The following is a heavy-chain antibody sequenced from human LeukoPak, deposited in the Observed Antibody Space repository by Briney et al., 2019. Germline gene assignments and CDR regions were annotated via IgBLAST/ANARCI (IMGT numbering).Heavy chain of an antibody. CDR3: ARGRPGAFDI. CDR2: ISRSGSTI. Sequence: GGSLRLSCAASGFTFTSFEWNWVRQAPGKGLKWVSYISRSGSTIYYADSVKGRFPISRDNAKNSLYLQMNSLRVEDTAVYYCARGRPGAFDIWGQGTMVTVSS. V-gene: IGHV3-48*03. J-gene: IGHJ3*02. CDR1: GFTFTSFE.